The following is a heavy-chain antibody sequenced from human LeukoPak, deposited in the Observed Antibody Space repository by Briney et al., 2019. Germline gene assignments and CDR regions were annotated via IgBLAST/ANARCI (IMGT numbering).Heavy chain of an antibody. CDR1: GGSITSYY. J-gene: IGHJ4*02. V-gene: IGHV4-4*07. CDR3: AREGRSSTPGY. D-gene: IGHD2-15*01. Sequence: PSETLSLTCSVSGGSITSYYWSWVRQPAGKGLEWIGRISASGSTNYNPSLESRVTMSVATSKNQFSLELTSVTAADTAIYYCAREGRSSTPGYWGQGTLVTVSS. CDR2: ISASGST.